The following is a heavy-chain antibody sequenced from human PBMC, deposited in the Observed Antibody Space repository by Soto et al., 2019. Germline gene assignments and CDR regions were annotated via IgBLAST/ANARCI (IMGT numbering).Heavy chain of an antibody. D-gene: IGHD3-22*01. CDR1: GGIFGSHG. CDR2: FIPIFRTL. J-gene: IGHJ3*01. V-gene: IGHV1-69*01. CDR3: VRDRRIYYSDPHDEFVASDYEV. Sequence: QVQLIQSEAEVKKPGSSVRVSCTASGGIFGSHGFSWVRQAPGQRLEWVGGFIPIFRTLTYTEKFQARVRIAAAESTNTGYLDLSSLTSEDTAVYYCVRDRRIYYSDPHDEFVASDYEVWGQGTMVSVSS.